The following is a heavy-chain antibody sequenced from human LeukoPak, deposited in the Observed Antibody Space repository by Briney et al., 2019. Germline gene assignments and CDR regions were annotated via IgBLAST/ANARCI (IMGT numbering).Heavy chain of an antibody. CDR2: IIPIFGTA. D-gene: IGHD3-22*01. CDR3: ARAHDSSGYYYVGYFQH. V-gene: IGHV1-69*05. J-gene: IGHJ1*01. CDR1: GGTFNSYA. Sequence: ASVKVSCKASGGTFNSYAISWVRQAPGQGLEWMGRIIPIFGTANYAQKFQGRVTITTDETTSTAYMELSSLRPEDTAVYYCARAHDSSGYYYVGYFQHWGQGTLVTVSS.